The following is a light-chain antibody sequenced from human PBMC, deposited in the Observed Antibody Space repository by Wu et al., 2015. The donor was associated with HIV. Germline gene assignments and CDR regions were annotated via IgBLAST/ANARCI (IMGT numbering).Light chain of an antibody. J-gene: IGKJ2*03. CDR2: GAS. V-gene: IGKV3-20*01. Sequence: EIVLTQSPGTLCLSPGERATLSCRASQSVSSSDLAWYQQKPGQAPRLLIYGASSRATGIPDRFSGSGSGTDFTLTISRLEPEDFAVYYCQQYGSSPRYSFGQGTKLEI. CDR3: QQYGSSPRYS. CDR1: QSVSSSD.